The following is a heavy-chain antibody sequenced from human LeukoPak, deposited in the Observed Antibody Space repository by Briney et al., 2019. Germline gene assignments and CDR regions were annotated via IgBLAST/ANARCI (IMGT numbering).Heavy chain of an antibody. V-gene: IGHV4-59*08. CDR3: ASLRTAMVRGYYYYMDV. D-gene: IGHD5-18*01. CDR1: GGSISSYY. J-gene: IGHJ6*03. Sequence: PSETLSLTCTVSGGSISSYYWSWIRQPPRKGLGWVGYIYYSGSTKYNPPLKSRVTISVDTSKNQFSLKLSSVTAADTAVYYCASLRTAMVRGYYYYMDVWGKGTTVTVSS. CDR2: IYYSGST.